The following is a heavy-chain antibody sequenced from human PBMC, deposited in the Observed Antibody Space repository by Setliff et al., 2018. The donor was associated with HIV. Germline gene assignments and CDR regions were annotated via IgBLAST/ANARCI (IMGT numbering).Heavy chain of an antibody. CDR3: ARGGELAAAGTSIYFDY. CDR1: GGSITSSSYY. Sequence: SGTLSLTCTVSGGSITSSSYYWGWIRQPPGKGLEWIGSIYYSGSTYYNPSLKSRVTISVDTSKNQFSLKLSSVTAADTAVYYCARGGELAAAGTSIYFDYWGRGTLVTAPQ. V-gene: IGHV4-39*07. D-gene: IGHD6-13*01. J-gene: IGHJ4*02. CDR2: IYYSGST.